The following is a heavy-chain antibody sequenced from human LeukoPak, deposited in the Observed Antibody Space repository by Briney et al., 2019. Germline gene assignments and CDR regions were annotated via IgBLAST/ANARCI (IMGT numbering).Heavy chain of an antibody. V-gene: IGHV1-18*01. J-gene: IGHJ3*02. Sequence: ASVKVSCNASGYTFSSYGISWVRQAPGQGLEWMGWINGDNGNTKYAQNLQGRVTMTTDTSTSSAYMELRSLRSDDTAVYYCARRGYGDYDDAFDIWGQGTMVTVSS. CDR1: GYTFSSYG. CDR3: ARRGYGDYDDAFDI. CDR2: INGDNGNT. D-gene: IGHD4-17*01.